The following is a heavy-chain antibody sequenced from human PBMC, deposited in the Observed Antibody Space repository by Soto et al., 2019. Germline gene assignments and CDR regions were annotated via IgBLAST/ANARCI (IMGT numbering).Heavy chain of an antibody. CDR2: IKSKTDGGTT. CDR1: GFPFCNAW. V-gene: IGHV3-15*07. D-gene: IGHD3-3*01. Sequence: PGGSLRLSCAASGFPFCNAWMNWVRQAPGKGLEWVGRIKSKTDGGTTDYAAPVKGRFTISRDDSKNTLYLQMNSLKTEDTAVYYCTTPTFGVDYYYGMDVWGQGTTVTVSS. CDR3: TTPTFGVDYYYGMDV. J-gene: IGHJ6*02.